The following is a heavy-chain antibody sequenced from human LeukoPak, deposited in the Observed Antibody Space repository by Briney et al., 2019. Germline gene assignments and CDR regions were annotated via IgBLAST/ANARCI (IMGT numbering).Heavy chain of an antibody. Sequence: GSLRLSCAASGFTFSSYAMSWVRPAPGKGLEWVSAISGSGGSTYYADSVKGRFTISRDNSKNTLYLQMNSLRAEDTAVYYCAKDRVVRGVIASYFDYWGQGTLVTVSS. J-gene: IGHJ4*02. CDR3: AKDRVVRGVIASYFDY. CDR1: GFTFSSYA. D-gene: IGHD3-10*01. CDR2: ISGSGGST. V-gene: IGHV3-23*01.